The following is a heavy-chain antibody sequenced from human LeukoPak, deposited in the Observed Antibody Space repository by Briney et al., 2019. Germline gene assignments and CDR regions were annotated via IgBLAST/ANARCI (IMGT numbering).Heavy chain of an antibody. J-gene: IGHJ4*02. CDR3: ATDLWAMVRGVTALDY. V-gene: IGHV1-24*01. CDR2: FDPEDGET. Sequence: ASVKVSCKVSGYTLTELSMHWVRQAPGKGLVWMGGFDPEDGETIYAQKFQGRVTMTEDTSTDTAYMELSSLRSEDTAVYYCATDLWAMVRGVTALDYWGQGTLVTVSS. CDR1: GYTLTELS. D-gene: IGHD3-10*01.